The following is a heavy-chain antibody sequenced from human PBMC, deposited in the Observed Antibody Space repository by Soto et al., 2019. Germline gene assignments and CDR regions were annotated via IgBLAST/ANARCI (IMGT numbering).Heavy chain of an antibody. CDR3: ARDAHYTIFGVVIRGHWFDP. J-gene: IGHJ5*02. Sequence: PSETLSLTCAVYGGSFSGYYWSWIRQPPGKGLEWIGEINHSGSTNYNPSLKSRVTISVDTSKNQFSLKLSSVTAADTAVYYCARDAHYTIFGVVIRGHWFDPWGQGTLVTVSS. CDR1: GGSFSGYY. V-gene: IGHV4-34*01. CDR2: INHSGST. D-gene: IGHD3-3*01.